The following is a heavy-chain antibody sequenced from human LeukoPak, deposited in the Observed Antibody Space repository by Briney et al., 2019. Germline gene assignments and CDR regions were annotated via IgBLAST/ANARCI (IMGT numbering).Heavy chain of an antibody. V-gene: IGHV3-53*01. CDR1: GFTFTSRW. D-gene: IGHD4-17*01. Sequence: GGSLRLSCAASGFTFTSRWMSWVRQAPGKGLEWVSVIYSGGSTYYADSVKGRFTISRDNSKNTLYLQMNSLRAEDTAVYYCARVVEGDYLFDYWGQGTLVTVSS. J-gene: IGHJ4*02. CDR3: ARVVEGDYLFDY. CDR2: IYSGGST.